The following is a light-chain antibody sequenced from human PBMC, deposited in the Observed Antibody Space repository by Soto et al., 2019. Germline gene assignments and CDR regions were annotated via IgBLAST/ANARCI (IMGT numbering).Light chain of an antibody. CDR3: QQYNKWPPLT. Sequence: EIVMTQSPATLSVSPGERATLSCRASQSVSSNLAWYQQRPGQAPRLLIYGASTRATGIPARFSGSGFGTEFTLTINSLQSEDFTVYYCQQYNKWPPLTFGGGTKVDIK. V-gene: IGKV3-15*01. J-gene: IGKJ4*01. CDR1: QSVSSN. CDR2: GAS.